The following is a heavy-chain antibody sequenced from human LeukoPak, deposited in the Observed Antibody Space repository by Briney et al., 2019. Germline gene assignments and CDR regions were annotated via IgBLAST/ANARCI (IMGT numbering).Heavy chain of an antibody. CDR1: GGSISIYY. CDR2: IYTNGST. CDR3: ARGTIFGVVIKAFDI. V-gene: IGHV4-4*07. D-gene: IGHD3-3*01. Sequence: PSETLSLTCTVSGGSISIYYRSWIRQPAGKGLEWIGRIYTNGSTNYNPSLKSRVTMSVDTSKNQFSLKLSSVTAADTAVYYCARGTIFGVVIKAFDIWGQGTMVTVSS. J-gene: IGHJ3*02.